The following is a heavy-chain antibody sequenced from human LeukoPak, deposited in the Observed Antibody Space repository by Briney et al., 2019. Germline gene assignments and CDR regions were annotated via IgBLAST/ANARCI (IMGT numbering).Heavy chain of an antibody. Sequence: QPGGSLRLSCTASGFTFGEYAMSWFRQAPGKGLEWVGFIRSKAYGGTTEYAASVKGRFTISRDDSKSIAYLQMNSLKTEDTAVYYCTRWFGELFLFDYWGQGTLVTVSS. J-gene: IGHJ4*02. CDR2: IRSKAYGGTT. CDR1: GFTFGEYA. D-gene: IGHD3-10*01. V-gene: IGHV3-49*03. CDR3: TRWFGELFLFDY.